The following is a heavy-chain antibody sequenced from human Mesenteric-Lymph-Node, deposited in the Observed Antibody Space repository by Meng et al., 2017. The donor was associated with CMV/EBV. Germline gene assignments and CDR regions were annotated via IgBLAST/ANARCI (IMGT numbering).Heavy chain of an antibody. CDR1: GFSFSTYW. Sequence: GESLKISCAASGFSFSTYWMGWARQAPGKGLVWVSRINSDGSSTSYADSVKGRFTISRDNAKNTLYLQMNSLRAEDTAVYYCARCSSGYCSSTSLGYWGQGTLVTVSS. D-gene: IGHD2-2*01. CDR3: ARCSSGYCSSTSLGY. V-gene: IGHV3-74*01. CDR2: INSDGSST. J-gene: IGHJ4*02.